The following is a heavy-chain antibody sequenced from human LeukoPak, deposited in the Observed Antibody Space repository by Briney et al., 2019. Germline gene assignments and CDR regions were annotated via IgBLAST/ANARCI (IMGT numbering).Heavy chain of an antibody. V-gene: IGHV4-39*01. Sequence: SETLSLTCTVSGDSISSSSSYWGWIRQPPGKGLEWIGSIYYSGSTYYNTSLKSRVTISVDTSKNQFSLKLNSVTAADTAVYYCAKMLYSSAYFGEDAFDIWGQGTMVTVSS. CDR1: GDSISSSSSY. CDR2: IYYSGST. J-gene: IGHJ3*02. CDR3: AKMLYSSAYFGEDAFDI. D-gene: IGHD6-19*01.